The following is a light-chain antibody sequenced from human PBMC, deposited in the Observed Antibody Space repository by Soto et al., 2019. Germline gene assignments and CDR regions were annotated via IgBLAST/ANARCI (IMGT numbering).Light chain of an antibody. CDR2: EVT. CDR3: SSYTSSSTPLYV. J-gene: IGLJ1*01. CDR1: SSDIGGYNA. V-gene: IGLV2-14*01. Sequence: QSVLTQPASVSGSPGQTITISCTGTSSDIGGYNAVSWYQHHPGKAPKLIIYEVTHRPSGVSDRFSASKSGNTASLTISGLQAEDEADYYCSSYTSSSTPLYVFGTGTKVTV.